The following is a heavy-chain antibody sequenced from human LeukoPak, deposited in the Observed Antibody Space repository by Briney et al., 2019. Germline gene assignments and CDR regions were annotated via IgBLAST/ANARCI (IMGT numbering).Heavy chain of an antibody. V-gene: IGHV3-33*01. D-gene: IGHD3-10*01. Sequence: GGSLRLSCAASGFTFSSYGMHWVRQAPGKGLELVAVIWYDGSNKYYADSVKGRFTISRDNSKNTLYLQMNSLRAEDTAVYYCARGDYYGSGSDYPIDYWGQGTLVTVSS. J-gene: IGHJ4*02. CDR1: GFTFSSYG. CDR2: IWYDGSNK. CDR3: ARGDYYGSGSDYPIDY.